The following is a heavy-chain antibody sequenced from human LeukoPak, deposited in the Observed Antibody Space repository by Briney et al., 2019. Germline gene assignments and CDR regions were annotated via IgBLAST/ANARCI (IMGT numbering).Heavy chain of an antibody. J-gene: IGHJ4*02. Sequence: SVKVSCKASGGTFSSYAISWVRQAPGQGLEWMGRIIPILGIANYAQKFQGRVTITADKSTSTAYMELSSLRSEDTAVYYCARPMNDCSGTSCTNGGFDYWGRGTLVTVSS. CDR3: ARPMNDCSGTSCTNGGFDY. D-gene: IGHD2-2*01. CDR2: IIPILGIA. V-gene: IGHV1-69*04. CDR1: GGTFSSYA.